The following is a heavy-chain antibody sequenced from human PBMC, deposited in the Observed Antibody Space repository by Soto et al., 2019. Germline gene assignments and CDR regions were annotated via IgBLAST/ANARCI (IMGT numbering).Heavy chain of an antibody. D-gene: IGHD5-12*01. J-gene: IGHJ4*02. CDR1: GGTFSSYT. CDR2: IIPILGIA. Sequence: SVKVSCKASGGTFSSYTISWVRQAPGQGLEWMGRIIPILGIANYAQKFQGRVTITADKSTSTAYMELSSLRSEDTAVYYCASYSGYDGFEYFDYWGQGTLVTVSS. V-gene: IGHV1-69*02. CDR3: ASYSGYDGFEYFDY.